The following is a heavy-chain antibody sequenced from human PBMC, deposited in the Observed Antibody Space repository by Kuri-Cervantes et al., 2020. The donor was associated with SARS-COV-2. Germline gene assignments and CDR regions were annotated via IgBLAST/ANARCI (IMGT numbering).Heavy chain of an antibody. CDR3: ARGLIQSELGNDAFDI. Sequence: GESLKISCAASGFSFSTYDMNWVRQAPGKGLEWVSCISVTSKYIYYADSVKGRFTISRDNAKNSLYLQMNSLRAEDTAVYYCARGLIQSELGNDAFDIWGQGTMVTVSS. CDR1: GFSFSTYD. J-gene: IGHJ3*02. V-gene: IGHV3-21*06. CDR2: ISVTSKYI. D-gene: IGHD4-23*01.